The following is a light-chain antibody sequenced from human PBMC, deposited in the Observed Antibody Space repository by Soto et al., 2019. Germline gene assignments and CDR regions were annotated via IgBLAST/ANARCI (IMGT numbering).Light chain of an antibody. CDR2: DVT. CDR1: SSDVGGYNY. Sequence: QSALTQPASVSGSPGQSITISCTGTSSDVGGYNYVSWYQQHPVKAPKLMIYDVTNRPSGVSDRFSGSKSGNTASPTISGLQAEDEADYYCSSYTSGSTPYVFVTGTKVTVL. V-gene: IGLV2-14*01. J-gene: IGLJ1*01. CDR3: SSYTSGSTPYV.